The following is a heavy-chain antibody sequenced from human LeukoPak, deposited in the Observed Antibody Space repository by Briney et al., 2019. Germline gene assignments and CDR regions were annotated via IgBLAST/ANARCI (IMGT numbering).Heavy chain of an antibody. V-gene: IGHV1-3*01. D-gene: IGHD6-13*01. CDR2: INAGNGNT. CDR1: GHTFTSYA. Sequence: ASVKVSCKASGHTFTSYAMHWVRQAPGQRLEWMGWINAGNGNTKYSQKFQGRVTITRDTSASTAYMELSSLRSEDTAVYYCARSEAAAGNFGYFDYWGQGTLVTVSS. J-gene: IGHJ4*02. CDR3: ARSEAAAGNFGYFDY.